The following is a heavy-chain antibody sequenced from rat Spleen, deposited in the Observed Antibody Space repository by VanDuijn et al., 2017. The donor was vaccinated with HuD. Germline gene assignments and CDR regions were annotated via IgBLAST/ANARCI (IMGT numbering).Heavy chain of an antibody. D-gene: IGHD1-1*01. V-gene: IGHV2-30*01. J-gene: IGHJ2*01. CDR1: GFSLTSYN. CDR3: ARDRRYYSGDDFDY. CDR2: IWTAGNT. Sequence: QVQLKESGPGLVQPSQTLSLTCTVSGFSLTSYNVHWVRQSTRKGLEWMGVIWTAGNTDSNLVLKSRLSLSRDTSKSQVFLKMNSLQTEDTATYYCARDRRYYSGDDFDYWGQGVMVTVSS.